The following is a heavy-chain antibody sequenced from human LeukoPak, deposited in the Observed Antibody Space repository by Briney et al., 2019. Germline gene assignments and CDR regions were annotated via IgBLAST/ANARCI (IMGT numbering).Heavy chain of an antibody. D-gene: IGHD4-17*01. V-gene: IGHV1-3*03. CDR2: IDAGNGRT. J-gene: IGHJ4*02. Sequence: GASVKVSGKASGYDYTKYAVQWVRQAPGQRLEWMGWIDAGNGRTKYSQDFQGRVTITRDTSASIAYMELSSLRSDDMAVYYCASGISSTTVTAYYLDYWGQGTLVTVSS. CDR3: ASGISSTTVTAYYLDY. CDR1: GYDYTKYA.